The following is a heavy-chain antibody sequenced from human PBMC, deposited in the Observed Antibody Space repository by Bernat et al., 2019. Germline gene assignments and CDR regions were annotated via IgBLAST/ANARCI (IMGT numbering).Heavy chain of an antibody. CDR1: SSGFSNAW. D-gene: IGHD6-19*01. Sequence: EVQLVESGGGLVKPGGSLRLSCASSSSGFSNAWMSWVRQAPGKGLEWVGRIKGKTGRETTDYAEPVKGRFSISRDDAQKTLYLQMTGLKSEDTAVYYCTTYLPAPPQCFAYWGQGTPVTVSS. CDR3: TTYLPAPPQCFAY. J-gene: IGHJ4*02. V-gene: IGHV3-15*01. CDR2: IKGKTGRETT.